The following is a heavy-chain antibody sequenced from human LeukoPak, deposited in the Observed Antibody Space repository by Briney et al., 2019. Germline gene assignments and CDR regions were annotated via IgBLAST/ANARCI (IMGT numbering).Heavy chain of an antibody. J-gene: IGHJ5*02. V-gene: IGHV4-4*02. Sequence: PSGTLSLTCAVSGGSISSSNWWSWVRQPPGKGLEWIGEINHSGSTNYNPSLKSRVTISVDTSKNQFSLKLSSVTAADTAVYYCARRRHCSGGSCYSRNWFDPWGQGTLVTVSS. CDR3: ARRRHCSGGSCYSRNWFDP. D-gene: IGHD2-15*01. CDR1: GGSISSSNW. CDR2: INHSGST.